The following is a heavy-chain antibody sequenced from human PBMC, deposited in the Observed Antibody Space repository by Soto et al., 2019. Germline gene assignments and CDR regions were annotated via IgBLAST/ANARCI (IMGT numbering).Heavy chain of an antibody. V-gene: IGHV4-31*03. CDR1: GGPISSGGYY. J-gene: IGHJ5*02. D-gene: IGHD6-19*01. CDR3: AREYSSGWYGIDP. CDR2: IYYSGST. Sequence: PSETLSLTCTVSGGPISSGGYYWSWIRQHPGKGLEWIGYIYYSGSTYYNPSLKSRVTISVDTSKNQFSLKLSSVTAADTAVYYCAREYSSGWYGIDPWGQGTLVSVSS.